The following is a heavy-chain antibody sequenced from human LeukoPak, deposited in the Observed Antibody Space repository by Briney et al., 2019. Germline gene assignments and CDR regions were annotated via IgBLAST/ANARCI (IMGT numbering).Heavy chain of an antibody. J-gene: IGHJ4*02. CDR1: AYDFTGYY. V-gene: IGHV1-2*02. D-gene: IGHD2-2*02. CDR3: ATSYCSSTSCYSRD. Sequence: GASVKVSCKVVAYDFTGYYIHWVRQAPGQGLEWMGWINPNSGGTNYAQKLQGRVTMTTDTSTSTAYMELRSLRSDDTAVYYCATSYCSSTSCYSRDWGQGTLVTVSS. CDR2: INPNSGGT.